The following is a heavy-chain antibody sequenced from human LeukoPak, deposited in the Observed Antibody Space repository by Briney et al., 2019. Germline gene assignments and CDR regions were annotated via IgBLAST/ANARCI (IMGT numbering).Heavy chain of an antibody. CDR3: ASTAPSLPGLYYYYYMDV. J-gene: IGHJ6*03. D-gene: IGHD2-2*01. Sequence: ASVKVSCKASGGTFSSYAISWVRQAPGQGLGWMGGIIPIFGTANYAQKFQGRVTITADESTSTAYMELSSLRSEDTAVYYCASTAPSLPGLYYYYYMDVWGKGTTVTVSS. V-gene: IGHV1-69*13. CDR2: IIPIFGTA. CDR1: GGTFSSYA.